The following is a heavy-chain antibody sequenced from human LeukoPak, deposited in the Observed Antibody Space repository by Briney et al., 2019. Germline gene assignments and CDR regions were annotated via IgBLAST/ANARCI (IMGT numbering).Heavy chain of an antibody. J-gene: IGHJ4*02. V-gene: IGHV1-2*02. D-gene: IGHD3-22*01. CDR1: GYTFTGYY. Sequence: ASVKVSCKASGYTFTGYYMHWVRQAPGQGLEWMGWINPNSGGTNYAQKLQGRVTMTRDTSISTAYMELSRLRSDDTAVYYCAKYYYDSSGYDYWGQGTLVTVSS. CDR2: INPNSGGT. CDR3: AKYYYDSSGYDY.